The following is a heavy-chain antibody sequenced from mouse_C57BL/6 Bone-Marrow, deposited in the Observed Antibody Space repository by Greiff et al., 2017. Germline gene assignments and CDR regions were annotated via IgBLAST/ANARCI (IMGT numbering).Heavy chain of an antibody. J-gene: IGHJ3*01. V-gene: IGHV1-78*01. CDR1: GYTFTDHT. CDR3: ARHLICYEYDGGFAY. D-gene: IGHD2-4*01. Sequence: VQLVESDAELVKPGASVKISCKVSGYTFTDHTIHWMKQRPEQGLEWIGYIYPRDGSTKYNAKFKGKATLTADKSSSTAYLQLNSLTSEDSAVYLCARHLICYEYDGGFAYWGQGTLVTVSA. CDR2: IYPRDGST.